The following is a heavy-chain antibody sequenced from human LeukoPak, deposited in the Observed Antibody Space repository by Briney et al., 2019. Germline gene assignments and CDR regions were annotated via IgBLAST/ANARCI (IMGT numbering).Heavy chain of an antibody. Sequence: PSETLSLTCAVYSGSFSGYYCSWIRQPPGKGLEWIGEINHSGSTNYNPSLKSRVTISVDTSKNQFSLKLSSVTAADTAVYYCARVGYYYGSGSSLYYFDYWGQGTLVTVSS. CDR1: SGSFSGYY. CDR2: INHSGST. D-gene: IGHD3-10*01. CDR3: ARVGYYYGSGSSLYYFDY. V-gene: IGHV4-34*01. J-gene: IGHJ4*02.